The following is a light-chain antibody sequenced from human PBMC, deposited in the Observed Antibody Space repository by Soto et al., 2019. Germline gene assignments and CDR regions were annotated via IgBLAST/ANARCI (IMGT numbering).Light chain of an antibody. J-gene: IGLJ2*01. CDR2: GNN. CDR3: QSYDSRLSAVV. V-gene: IGLV1-40*01. Sequence: QSVLTQPPSMSGAPGQRVPISCTGGSSNIGAHYDVHWFRKLPGIAPNLLIYGNNNRPSGVPDRFSASKSGTSASLAITGLQAEDEATYYCQSYDSRLSAVVFGGGTKVTVL. CDR1: SSNIGAHYD.